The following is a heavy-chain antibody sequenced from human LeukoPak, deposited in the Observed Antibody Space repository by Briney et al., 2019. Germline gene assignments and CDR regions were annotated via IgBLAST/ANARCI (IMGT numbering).Heavy chain of an antibody. Sequence: PGGSLRLSCAASGFTFSSYEMNWVRQAPGKGLEWVSYISSSGSTIYYADSVKGRFTISRDNAKNSLYLQMNSLRAEDTAVYYCARGSRVGSGSYYAPLYYYYMDVWGKGTTVTISS. CDR3: ARGSRVGSGSYYAPLYYYYMDV. CDR2: ISSSGSTI. J-gene: IGHJ6*03. CDR1: GFTFSSYE. D-gene: IGHD3-10*01. V-gene: IGHV3-48*03.